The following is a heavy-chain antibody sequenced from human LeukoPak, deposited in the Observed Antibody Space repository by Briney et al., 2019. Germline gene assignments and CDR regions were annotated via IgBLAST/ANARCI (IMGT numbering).Heavy chain of an antibody. Sequence: SETLSLTCTVSGGSITNYYWSWIRQPPGKGLEWIGFSYYNGNTNYNPSLKSRVTISVDMSKNQFSLKLSSVTAADTAVYYCHGEGIVGATHFDYWGQGTLVTVSS. D-gene: IGHD1-26*01. CDR2: SYYNGNT. CDR1: GGSITNYY. V-gene: IGHV4-59*12. J-gene: IGHJ4*02. CDR3: HGEGIVGATHFDY.